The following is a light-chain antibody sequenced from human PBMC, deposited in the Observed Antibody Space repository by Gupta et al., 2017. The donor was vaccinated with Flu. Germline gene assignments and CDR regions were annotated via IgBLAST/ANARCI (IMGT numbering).Light chain of an antibody. J-gene: IGLJ3*02. CDR2: ANN. V-gene: IGLV1-51*02. CDR3: GTWDSSLSGWV. CDR1: NIVNNY. Sequence: NIVNNYDSWNQHLPGSAPNRLIYANNKRPSGIPYLGSCSRSDTSATLGITGLQTGDEADYYCGTWDSSLSGWVFGGGTKLTVL.